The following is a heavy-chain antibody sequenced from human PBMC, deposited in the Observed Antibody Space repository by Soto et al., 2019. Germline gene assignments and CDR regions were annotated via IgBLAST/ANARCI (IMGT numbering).Heavy chain of an antibody. J-gene: IGHJ5*02. Sequence: SETLSLTCNVSGDSITTSYWSWIRQPLGKALEWIGYISYRGSTNYNPSLKSRLTISIDTSKSQISLKLTSMTTADTAVYYCASSGIVGREVNTWFDPWGQGTLVTVSS. CDR1: GDSITTSY. CDR2: ISYRGST. D-gene: IGHD3-22*01. CDR3: ASSGIVGREVNTWFDP. V-gene: IGHV4-59*01.